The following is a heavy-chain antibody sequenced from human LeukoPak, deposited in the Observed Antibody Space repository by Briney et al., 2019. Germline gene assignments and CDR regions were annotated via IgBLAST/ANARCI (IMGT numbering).Heavy chain of an antibody. CDR1: GGSFSGYY. D-gene: IGHD6-19*01. J-gene: IGHJ5*02. Sequence: SETLSLTCAVYGGSFSGYYWSWIRQPPGKGLEWIGEINHSGSTNYNPSLKSRVTISVDTSKNQFSLKLSSVTAADTAVYYCTRGMVVAGTNWFDPWGQGTLVTVSS. CDR3: TRGMVVAGTNWFDP. V-gene: IGHV4-34*01. CDR2: INHSGST.